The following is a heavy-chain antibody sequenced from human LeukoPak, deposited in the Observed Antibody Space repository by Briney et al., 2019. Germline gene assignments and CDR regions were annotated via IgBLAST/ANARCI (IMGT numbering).Heavy chain of an antibody. J-gene: IGHJ4*02. Sequence: GGSLRLSCAASGFTFSSYSMNWVRQAPGKGLEWVSSISSSSSYIYYADSVKGRFTISRDNAKNSLYLQMNSLRAEDTAVYYCARVGREYYDYVWGSYRGYYFDYWGQGTLVTVSS. CDR3: ARVGREYYDYVWGSYRGYYFDY. V-gene: IGHV3-21*01. D-gene: IGHD3-16*02. CDR2: ISSSSSYI. CDR1: GFTFSSYS.